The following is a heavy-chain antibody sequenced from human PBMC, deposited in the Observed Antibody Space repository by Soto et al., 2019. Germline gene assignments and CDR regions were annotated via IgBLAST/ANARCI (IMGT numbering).Heavy chain of an antibody. V-gene: IGHV3-7*03. Sequence: GTLRLSCAVSGYRFRDYWMSWARQAPGKGLEWVANIKQDESDKYYVDSVKGRFTISRDNAKNALYLQMNSLRVEDTTVYYCAAYCYTMTCTHFHGYSWGQGAQVTVSS. J-gene: IGHJ5*02. CDR2: IKQDESDK. CDR1: GYRFRDYW. D-gene: IGHD3-16*02. CDR3: AAYCYTMTCTHFHGYS.